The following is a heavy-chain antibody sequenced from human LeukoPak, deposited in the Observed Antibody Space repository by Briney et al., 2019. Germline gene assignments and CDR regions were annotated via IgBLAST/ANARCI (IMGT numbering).Heavy chain of an antibody. J-gene: IGHJ4*02. CDR1: GFTFSSYW. CDR2: MWSDGTKK. CDR3: ARDDDTTGRYSRFDY. D-gene: IGHD3-22*01. V-gene: IGHV3-33*08. Sequence: GGSQRLSCAASGFTFSSYWMHWVRQAPGKGLEWVAVMWSDGTKKYYADSVKGRFTVSRDTSKHTLYLQMSSLRAKDTAVYFCARDDDTTGRYSRFDYWGQGTLVTVSS.